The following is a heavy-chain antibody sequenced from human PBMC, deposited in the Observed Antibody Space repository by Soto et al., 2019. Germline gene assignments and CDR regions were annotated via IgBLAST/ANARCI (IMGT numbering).Heavy chain of an antibody. V-gene: IGHV4-39*01. Sequence: SETLSLTCTVSGGFIPNTDYFWAWARQPPGKGLEWIGSINYAGKTFYSPAVKSRLTISIDTSENQFSLRLTSVTATDPGLYLCVRFLAGDSGSCHFDPWSQGTLVTVSS. J-gene: IGHJ5*02. CDR1: GGFIPNTDYF. CDR3: VRFLAGDSGSCHFDP. CDR2: INYAGKT. D-gene: IGHD1-26*01.